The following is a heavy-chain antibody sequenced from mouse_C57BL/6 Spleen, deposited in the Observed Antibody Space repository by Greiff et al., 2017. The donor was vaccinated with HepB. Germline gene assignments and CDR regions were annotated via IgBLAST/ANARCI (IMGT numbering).Heavy chain of an antibody. CDR2: TNPTNGRT. D-gene: IGHD1-1*01. CDR3: ARSKKIVATYYDY. Sequence: QVQLQQPGAELVKAGASVKMSCKASGYTFTSYWMHWVKQRLGQGLEWFAETNPTNGRTYYNEKFKSKATLTVDKSSSTAYMRLSGPTVEDSAVDYCARSKKIVATYYDYWGQGTTRTVSS. CDR1: GYTFTSYW. V-gene: IGHV1S81*02. J-gene: IGHJ2*01.